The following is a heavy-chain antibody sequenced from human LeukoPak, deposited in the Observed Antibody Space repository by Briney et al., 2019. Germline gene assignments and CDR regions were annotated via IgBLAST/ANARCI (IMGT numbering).Heavy chain of an antibody. CDR2: IIPIFGTA. D-gene: IGHD6-13*01. J-gene: IGHJ5*02. CDR1: GYTFTSYG. V-gene: IGHV1-69*05. CDR3: ARESPDSSSPFDP. Sequence: SVKVSCKASGYTFTSYGISWVRQAPGQGLEWMGGIIPIFGTANYAQKFQGRVTITTDESTSTAYMELSSLRSEDTAVYYCARESPDSSSPFDPWGQGTLVTVSS.